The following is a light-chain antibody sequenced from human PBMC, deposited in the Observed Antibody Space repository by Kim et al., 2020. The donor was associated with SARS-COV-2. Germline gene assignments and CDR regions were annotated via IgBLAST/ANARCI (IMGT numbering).Light chain of an antibody. Sequence: QSVLTQPPSVSGAPGQRVTISCTGSSSNIGAGHDVHWYQQLPGTAPKLLIYDDTNRPSGVPDRFSGSKSGTSASLAITGLQAEDEADYYCQAYDSSLSGVLFGGGTKLTVL. CDR3: QAYDSSLSGVL. V-gene: IGLV1-40*01. CDR2: DDT. CDR1: SSNIGAGHD. J-gene: IGLJ2*01.